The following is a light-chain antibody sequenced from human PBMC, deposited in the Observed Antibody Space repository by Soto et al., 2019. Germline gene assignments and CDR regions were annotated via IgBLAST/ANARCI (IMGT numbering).Light chain of an antibody. CDR3: MQSTHLPHT. CDR1: QSLLHITGETF. CDR2: EVS. Sequence: DVVMTQTPLSLSVAPGQPASISCKSSQSLLHITGETFLFWYLQKPGQSPQLLIYEVSTRVSGVPDRFSGSGSGTDFTREISRVETDDVGMYYCMQSTHLPHTFGQGTRLGIE. V-gene: IGKV2-29*01. J-gene: IGKJ5*01.